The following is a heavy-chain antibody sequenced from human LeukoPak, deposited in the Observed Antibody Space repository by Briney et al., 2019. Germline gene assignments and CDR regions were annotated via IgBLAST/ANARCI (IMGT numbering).Heavy chain of an antibody. CDR3: YGSGSYWDFDH. D-gene: IGHD3-10*01. CDR2: IAGAGVDT. Sequence: GGSLRLSCAASGFTFSNYAMTWVRQAPGKGLEWVSAIAGAGVDTFYADSVKGRFTISRDNAKSTLFLEMNSLRVEDTAVYYCYGSGSYWDFDHWGHGTLVTVSS. V-gene: IGHV3-23*01. CDR1: GFTFSNYA. J-gene: IGHJ4*01.